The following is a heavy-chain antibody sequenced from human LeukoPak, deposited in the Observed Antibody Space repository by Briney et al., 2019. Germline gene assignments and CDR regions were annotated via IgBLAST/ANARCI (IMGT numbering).Heavy chain of an antibody. CDR3: AKSDYDILTGYCFDY. J-gene: IGHJ4*02. Sequence: GGFLRLSCAASGFTVSSNYMSWVRQAPGKGLEWVSVIYSGGSTYYADSVKGRFTISRDNAKNSLYLQMNSLRAEDTALYYCAKSDYDILTGYCFDYWGQGTLVTVSS. CDR2: IYSGGST. CDR1: GFTVSSNY. D-gene: IGHD3-9*01. V-gene: IGHV3-53*05.